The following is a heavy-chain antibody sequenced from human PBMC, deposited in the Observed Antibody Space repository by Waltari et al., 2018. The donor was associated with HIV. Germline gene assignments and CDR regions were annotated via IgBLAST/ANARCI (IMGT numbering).Heavy chain of an antibody. CDR3: AKDMTGDRWFYFHY. Sequence: EVQLIQSGGGVVQAGESLTLSCAASGFTYDAFTMHWIRQAPGKGLEWVSSISWDGYSKKYSESVRGRFTVSRDNSKNSLSLLMTGLRAEDTAFYYCAKDMTGDRWFYFHYWGQGTQVTVSS. V-gene: IGHV3-43*01. J-gene: IGHJ4*02. CDR2: ISWDGYSK. CDR1: GFTYDAFT. D-gene: IGHD7-27*01.